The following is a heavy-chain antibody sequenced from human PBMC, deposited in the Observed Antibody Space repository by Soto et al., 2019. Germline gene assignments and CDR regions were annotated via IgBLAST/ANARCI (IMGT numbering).Heavy chain of an antibody. V-gene: IGHV4-59*08. Sequence: SETLSLTCTVSGGSISSYYWSWIRQPPGKGLEWIGYLYYSGSTNYNPSLKSRVTISVDTSKNQFSLKLSSVTAADTAVYYCASRRDGLLFGESNYYYYGMDVWGQGTTVTVSS. D-gene: IGHD3-10*01. J-gene: IGHJ6*02. CDR3: ASRRDGLLFGESNYYYYGMDV. CDR2: LYYSGST. CDR1: GGSISSYY.